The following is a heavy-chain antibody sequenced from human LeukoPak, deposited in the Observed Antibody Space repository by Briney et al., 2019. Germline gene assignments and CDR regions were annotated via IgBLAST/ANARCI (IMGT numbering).Heavy chain of an antibody. V-gene: IGHV3-74*01. Sequence: LAGGSLRLSCAASGFTFSSNWMHWVRQAPGKGLVRVSRINEDGSTTNYADSVKGRSTIFRDNAKNTLYLQMNSLRAEDTAVYYCVRDLGGRSGHWGQGTLVTVSS. CDR3: VRDLGGRSGH. J-gene: IGHJ4*02. CDR2: INEDGSTT. CDR1: GFTFSSNW. D-gene: IGHD1-26*01.